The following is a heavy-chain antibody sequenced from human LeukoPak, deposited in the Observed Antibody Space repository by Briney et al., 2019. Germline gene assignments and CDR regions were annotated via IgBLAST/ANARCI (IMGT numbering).Heavy chain of an antibody. J-gene: IGHJ6*03. D-gene: IGHD3-3*01. CDR1: GYTFTSYG. V-gene: IGHV1-18*01. CDR2: ISAYNGNT. CDR3: ARETRDFWSGYYIGQGGYYYMDV. Sequence: ASVKVSCKASGYTFTSYGISWVRQAPGQGLEWMGWISAYNGNTNYAQKLQGRVTMTTDTSTSTAYMELRSLRSDDTAVYYCARETRDFWSGYYIGQGGYYYMDVWGKGTTVTVSS.